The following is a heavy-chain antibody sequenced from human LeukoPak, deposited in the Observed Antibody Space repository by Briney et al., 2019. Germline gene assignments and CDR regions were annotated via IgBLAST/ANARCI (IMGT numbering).Heavy chain of an antibody. CDR2: ISYDGSNK. V-gene: IGHV3-30-3*01. CDR1: GLTFSSYA. D-gene: IGHD3-3*01. CDR3: AREGRDFYFDY. J-gene: IGHJ4*02. Sequence: GGSLRLSCAASGLTFSSYAMHWVRQAPGKGLEWVAVISYDGSNKYYAASVKGRFTIPRDNYKNTLYLQMNSLRAADTAVYYCAREGRDFYFDYWGQGTLVTVSS.